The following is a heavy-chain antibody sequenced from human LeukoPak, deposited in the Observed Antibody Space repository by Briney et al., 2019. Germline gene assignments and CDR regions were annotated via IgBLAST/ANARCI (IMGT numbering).Heavy chain of an antibody. CDR2: INQSGST. D-gene: IGHD3-10*01. CDR1: VGSFSGYY. CDR3: ARRVVRIRWGYFDL. Sequence: SETLSLTCAVYVGSFSGYYWSWIRQPPGKGLEWIGEINQSGSTNYNPSLKSRVTISVDTSKKQFSLKLGSVTAADTAVYYCARRVVRIRWGYFDLWGRGTLVTVSS. V-gene: IGHV4-34*01. J-gene: IGHJ2*01.